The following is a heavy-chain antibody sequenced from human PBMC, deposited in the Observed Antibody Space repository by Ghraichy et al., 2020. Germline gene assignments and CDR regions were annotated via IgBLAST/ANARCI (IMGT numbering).Heavy chain of an antibody. J-gene: IGHJ6*02. CDR3: AREGAVGFYYYYGMDV. CDR2: INSDGSST. CDR1: GFTFSSYW. V-gene: IGHV3-74*01. D-gene: IGHD6-19*01. Sequence: GGSLRLSCAASGFTFSSYWMHWVRQAPGKGLVWVSRINSDGSSTSYADSVKGRFTISRDNAKNTLYLQMNSLRAEDTAVYYCAREGAVGFYYYYGMDVWGQGTTVTVS.